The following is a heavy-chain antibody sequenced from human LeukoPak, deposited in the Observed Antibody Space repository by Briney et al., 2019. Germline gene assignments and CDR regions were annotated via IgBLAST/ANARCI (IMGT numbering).Heavy chain of an antibody. CDR3: ARGSRELYYFDY. D-gene: IGHD1-7*01. Sequence: GSLRLSCAASGFTFSNAWMSWVRQPPGKGLEWIGYIYYSGSIKYNPSLKSRVTISVDASKTQFSLKLRSVTAADTAVYYCARGSRELYYFDYWGQGTLVTVSS. V-gene: IGHV4-59*01. J-gene: IGHJ4*02. CDR1: GFTFSNAW. CDR2: IYYSGSI.